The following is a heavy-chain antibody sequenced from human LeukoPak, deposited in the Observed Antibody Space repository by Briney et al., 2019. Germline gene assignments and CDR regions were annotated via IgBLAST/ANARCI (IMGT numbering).Heavy chain of an antibody. CDR1: GFTFSDRY. J-gene: IGHJ6*03. CDR3: AREKITTVTPPYYMDV. D-gene: IGHD4-17*01. CDR2: ISPSADNI. V-gene: IGHV3-11*04. Sequence: GGSLRLSCVAAGFTFSDRYMSWIRQAPGKGMEWVAYISPSADNIHYADSVKGRFTISRDNARNSLFLQMNGLRAEDTAVYYCAREKITTVTPPYYMDVWGKGTTVTISS.